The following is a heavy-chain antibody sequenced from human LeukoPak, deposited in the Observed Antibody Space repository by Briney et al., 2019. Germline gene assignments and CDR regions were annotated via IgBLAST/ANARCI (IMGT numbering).Heavy chain of an antibody. CDR3: AKDRIAHTYYYYGMDV. CDR2: MSYVGSNK. D-gene: IGHD6-13*01. CDR1: VFICSSYA. V-gene: IGHV3-30*01. J-gene: IGHJ6*02. Sequence: GGPLRLSCAASVFICSSYAMHGLRQAPGKGLEWVAVMSYVGSNKYYADCVKGRFTISRDNSKNTLYLQMNSLRAEYTAVYYCAKDRIAHTYYYYGMDVWGQGTTVTVSS.